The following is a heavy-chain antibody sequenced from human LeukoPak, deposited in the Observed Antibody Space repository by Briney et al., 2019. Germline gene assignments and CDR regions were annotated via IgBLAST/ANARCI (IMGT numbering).Heavy chain of an antibody. D-gene: IGHD3-22*01. CDR2: IYSGGST. Sequence: PGESLRLPCAASGFTVSSNYMSWVRQAPGKGLEWVSVIYSGGSTYYADSVKGRFTISRDNSKNTLYLQMNSLRAEDTAVYYCARGPDSSGYYPAIDYWGQGTLVTVSS. V-gene: IGHV3-53*01. CDR3: ARGPDSSGYYPAIDY. J-gene: IGHJ4*02. CDR1: GFTVSSNY.